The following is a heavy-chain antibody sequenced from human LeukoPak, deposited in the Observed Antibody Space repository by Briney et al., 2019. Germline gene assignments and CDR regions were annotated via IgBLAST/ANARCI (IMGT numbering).Heavy chain of an antibody. Sequence: ASVKVSCKVSGYTLTELSMHWVRQAPGKGLEWMGGFDPEDGETIYAQKFQGRVTMTEDTSTDTAYMELSSLRSEDTAVYYCVGTADYYGGSGYHPFWGQGTLVTVSS. CDR2: FDPEDGET. CDR1: GYTLTELS. J-gene: IGHJ4*02. D-gene: IGHD3-22*01. V-gene: IGHV1-24*01. CDR3: VGTADYYGGSGYHPF.